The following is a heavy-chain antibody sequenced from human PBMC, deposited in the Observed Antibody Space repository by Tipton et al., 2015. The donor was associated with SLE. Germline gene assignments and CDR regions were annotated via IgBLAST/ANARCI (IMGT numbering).Heavy chain of an antibody. CDR1: GGSISSYY. V-gene: IGHV4-59*01. CDR2: IYYSGST. CDR3: ARAGAVAGYFDY. Sequence: GSLRLSCTVSGGSISSYYWSWIRQPPGKGLEWIGYIYYSGSTNYNPSLKSRVTISVDTSKNQFSLKLSSVTAADTAVYYCARAGAVAGYFDYWGRGTLVTVSS. J-gene: IGHJ4*03. D-gene: IGHD6-19*01.